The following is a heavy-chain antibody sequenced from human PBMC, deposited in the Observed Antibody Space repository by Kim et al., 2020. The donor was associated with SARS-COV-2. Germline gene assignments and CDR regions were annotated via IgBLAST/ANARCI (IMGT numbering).Heavy chain of an antibody. D-gene: IGHD3-22*01. CDR3: ARHTYYYDSSGYFDY. CDR2: IYYSGST. J-gene: IGHJ4*02. Sequence: SETLSLTCTVSGGSISSSSYYWGWIRQPPGKGLEWIGSIYYSGSTYYNPSLKSRVTISVDTSKNQFSLKLSSVTAADTAVYYCARHTYYYDSSGYFDYWGQGTLVTVSS. CDR1: GGSISSSSYY. V-gene: IGHV4-39*01.